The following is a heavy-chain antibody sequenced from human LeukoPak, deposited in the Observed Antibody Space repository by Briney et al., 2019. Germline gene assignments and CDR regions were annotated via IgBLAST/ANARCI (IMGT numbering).Heavy chain of an antibody. CDR3: AKIRRLAARPAWFDP. J-gene: IGHJ5*02. CDR1: GYTFTSYD. Sequence: ASVKVSCKASGYTFTSYDINWVRQATGQGLEWMGWMNPNSGNTGYAQKFQGRVTMTRNTSISTAYMELSSLRSEDTAVYYCAKIRRLAARPAWFDPGGQGTLVIVSS. D-gene: IGHD6-6*01. V-gene: IGHV1-8*01. CDR2: MNPNSGNT.